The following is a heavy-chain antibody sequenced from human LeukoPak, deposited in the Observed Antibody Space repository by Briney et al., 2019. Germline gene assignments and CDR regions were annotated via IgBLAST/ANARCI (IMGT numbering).Heavy chain of an antibody. J-gene: IGHJ4*02. CDR1: GGSMDNSY. CDR3: ARDKAVDSDTSGYYYNRGLDC. CDR2: IYATGTT. V-gene: IGHV4-4*07. D-gene: IGHD3-22*01. Sequence: PSETLSLTCSVSGGSMDNSYWNWIRQPAGKGLEWIGRIYATGTTDYNPSLRRRVTMSLDTSVNQFSLRLSSVTAADTAVYFCARDKAVDSDTSGYYYNRGLDCWGQGTLVTVSS.